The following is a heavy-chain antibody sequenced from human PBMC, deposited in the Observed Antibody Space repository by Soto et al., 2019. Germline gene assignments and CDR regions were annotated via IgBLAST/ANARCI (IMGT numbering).Heavy chain of an antibody. Sequence: GGLMRVWRGAAGGKCGEAGGSWVSKETGNGLEWIGRIKSKADGGTIAYAAPVKGRFSISRDDSETSLYLQMNSLKTEDTAVYSCTAAYSHSTSPYSAHWVQRALVPVSS. V-gene: IGHV3-15*01. CDR1: GGKCGEAG. CDR3: TAAYSHSTSPYSAH. D-gene: IGHD2-15*01. CDR2: IKSKADGGTI. J-gene: IGHJ1*01.